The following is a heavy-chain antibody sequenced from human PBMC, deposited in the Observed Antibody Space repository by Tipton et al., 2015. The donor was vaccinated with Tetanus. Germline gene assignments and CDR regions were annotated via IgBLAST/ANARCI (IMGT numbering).Heavy chain of an antibody. CDR3: AKEALGVLNL. J-gene: IGHJ6*04. D-gene: IGHD1-14*01. CDR2: ISGSRLTP. Sequence: SLRLSCAASGFTFKSYTMNWVRQAPGNGLEWVAAISGSRLTPYYADSVKSRFTISRDNSKNTLSLQLNSLRADDTAIYYCAKEALGVLNLWGKGTTVIVSS. V-gene: IGHV3-23*01. CDR1: GFTFKSYT.